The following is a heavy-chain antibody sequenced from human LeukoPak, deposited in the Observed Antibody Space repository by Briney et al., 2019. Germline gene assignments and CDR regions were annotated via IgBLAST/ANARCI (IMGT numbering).Heavy chain of an antibody. CDR2: ISYVGSNK. J-gene: IGHJ4*02. CDR1: GFTFSSYA. Sequence: PGRSLRLSCAASGFTFSSYAMHWVRQAPGKGLEWVAVISYVGSNKYYADSVKGRFTISRDNSKNTLYLQMNSLRAEDTAVYYCARGSYDSSGYLFDYWGQGTLVTVSS. V-gene: IGHV3-30-3*01. CDR3: ARGSYDSSGYLFDY. D-gene: IGHD3-22*01.